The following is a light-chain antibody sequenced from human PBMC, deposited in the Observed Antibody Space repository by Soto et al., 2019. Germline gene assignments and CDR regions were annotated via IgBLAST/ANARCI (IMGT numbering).Light chain of an antibody. CDR2: EVS. CDR3: NSYTSISSLL. V-gene: IGLV2-14*01. J-gene: IGLJ2*01. Sequence: QSVLTQPASVSGSPGQSITISCTGTSSDIGAFNYVSWDQQHPGKAPKLMIYEVSNRPSGVSNRFSGSKSGNTASLTISGLQADDEADYYCNSYTSISSLLFGGGAKLTVL. CDR1: SSDIGAFNY.